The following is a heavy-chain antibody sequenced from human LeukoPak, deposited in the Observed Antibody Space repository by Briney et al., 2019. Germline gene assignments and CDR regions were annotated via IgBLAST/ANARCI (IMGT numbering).Heavy chain of an antibody. CDR2: IYTSGST. D-gene: IGHD2-2*01. CDR3: ASSVVVPAASNWFDP. Sequence: PSETLSLTCTVSGGSISSYYWSWIRQPAGKGLEWIGRIYTSGSTNYNPSLKSRVTMSVDTSKNQFSLKLSSVTAADAAVYYCASSVVVPAASNWFDPWGQGTLVTVSS. V-gene: IGHV4-4*07. J-gene: IGHJ5*02. CDR1: GGSISSYY.